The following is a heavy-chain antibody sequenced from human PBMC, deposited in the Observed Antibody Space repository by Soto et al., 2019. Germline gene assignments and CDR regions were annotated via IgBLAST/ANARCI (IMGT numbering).Heavy chain of an antibody. CDR2: ISFDGSKK. CDR3: ARVGTVFGVAPYGMDV. CDR1: GFIFSSYS. V-gene: IGHV3-30-3*01. J-gene: IGHJ6*02. D-gene: IGHD3-3*01. Sequence: QVQLVESGGGVVQPGRSLRLSCAASGFIFSSYSMLWVRQAPGKGLEWVAVISFDGSKKYYAESVKGRFTISRDNSKSTLYLQMNSLRPEDTAVYYCARVGTVFGVAPYGMDVWGQGTPVTVSS.